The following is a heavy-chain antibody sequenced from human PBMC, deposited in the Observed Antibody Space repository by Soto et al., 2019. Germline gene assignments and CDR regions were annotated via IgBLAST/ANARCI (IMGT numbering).Heavy chain of an antibody. CDR2: ISHSETT. CDR1: GSYITSGDYH. D-gene: IGHD2-8*01. J-gene: IGHJ4*02. V-gene: IGHV4-30-4*01. Sequence: SETLSLTCSVSGSYITSGDYHWTWIRQAPEKGLEWIGYISHSETTYYSPALKNRIIISSDFSMNQFSLRLNSVTAADTAVYFCAGFGVGDRDDKWGQGTLVTVSS. CDR3: AGFGVGDRDDK.